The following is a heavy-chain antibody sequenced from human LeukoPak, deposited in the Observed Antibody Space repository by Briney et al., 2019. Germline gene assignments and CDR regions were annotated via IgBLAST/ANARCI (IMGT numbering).Heavy chain of an antibody. CDR2: INHSGST. Sequence: SETLSLTCAVYGGSFSGYYWSWIRQPPGKGLEWIGEINHSGSTNHNPSLKSRVTISVDTSKNQFSLKLSSVTAADTAVYYCARVGRYCSSTSCYRYRYYYMDVWGKGTTVTVSS. CDR3: ARVGRYCSSTSCYRYRYYYMDV. D-gene: IGHD2-2*02. CDR1: GGSFSGYY. J-gene: IGHJ6*03. V-gene: IGHV4-34*01.